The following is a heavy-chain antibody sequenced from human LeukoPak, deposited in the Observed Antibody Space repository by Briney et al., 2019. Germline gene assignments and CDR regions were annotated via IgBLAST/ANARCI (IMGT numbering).Heavy chain of an antibody. D-gene: IGHD2-2*01. CDR2: FSGSGSST. CDR3: AKDQGQAVVPRRFDY. J-gene: IGHJ4*02. Sequence: GGSLRLSCAASGFTFSSYAMSWVRQAPGKGLEWVSAFSGSGSSTYYADSVKGRFTISRDNAKNTLYLQMNSLRAEDTAVYYCAKDQGQAVVPRRFDYWGQGTLVTVSS. CDR1: GFTFSSYA. V-gene: IGHV3-23*01.